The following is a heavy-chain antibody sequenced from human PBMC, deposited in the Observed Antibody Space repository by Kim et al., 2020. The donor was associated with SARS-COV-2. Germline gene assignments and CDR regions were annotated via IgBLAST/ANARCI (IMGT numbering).Heavy chain of an antibody. D-gene: IGHD6-13*01. V-gene: IGHV4-39*01. Sequence: SETLSLTCTVSGGSISSSSYYWGWIRQPPGKGLEWIGSIYYSGSTYYNPSLKSRVTISVDTSKNQFSLKLSSVTAADTAVYYCARNGRGYSSTVGGMDVWGRGPTVTVSS. CDR1: GGSISSSSYY. CDR2: IYYSGST. J-gene: IGHJ6*02. CDR3: ARNGRGYSSTVGGMDV.